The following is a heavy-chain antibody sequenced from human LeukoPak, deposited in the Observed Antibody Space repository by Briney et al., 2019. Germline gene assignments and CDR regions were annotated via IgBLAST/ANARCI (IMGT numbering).Heavy chain of an antibody. CDR2: VHTSGST. Sequence: PSETLSLTCTVSGDSISSYYWSWVRQPAGKGLEWIGRVHTSGSTNYHPSLRSRVTMSLATSKNQFSLKLSSVTAADTAVYYCGGSRDGYIDYWGQGTLVTVSS. CDR3: GGSRDGYIDY. J-gene: IGHJ4*02. V-gene: IGHV4-4*07. D-gene: IGHD5-24*01. CDR1: GDSISSYY.